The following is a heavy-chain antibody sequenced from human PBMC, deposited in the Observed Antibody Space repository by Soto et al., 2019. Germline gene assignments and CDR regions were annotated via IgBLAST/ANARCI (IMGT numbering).Heavy chain of an antibody. V-gene: IGHV1-18*01. CDR1: GYTFPNYG. D-gene: IGHD6-13*01. CDR3: ARVVGELISAAATGENRFDL. Sequence: ASVKVSCKAPGYTFPNYGISWVRQAPGQGLEWMGWISAYNGNTNYAQKLQGRVTMTTDTSTSTAYMELRSLRSDDTAVYYCARVVGELISAAATGENRFDLWGQGTLVTVSS. CDR2: ISAYNGNT. J-gene: IGHJ5*02.